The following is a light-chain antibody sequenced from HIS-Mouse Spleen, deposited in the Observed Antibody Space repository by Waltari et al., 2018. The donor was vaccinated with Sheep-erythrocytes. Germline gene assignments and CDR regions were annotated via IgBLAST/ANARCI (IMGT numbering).Light chain of an antibody. CDR3: CSYAGSYTWV. J-gene: IGLJ3*02. CDR1: RGDVGAYNA. CDR2: DVS. V-gene: IGLV2-11*01. Sequence: QSALTPPRSVAGSPGQSVTISCTGTRGDVGAYNALPWYQQHPGNAPKLMIYDVSKRPSGVPDRFSRSKSGNTASLTISGLQAEDEADYYCCSYAGSYTWVFGGGTKLTVL.